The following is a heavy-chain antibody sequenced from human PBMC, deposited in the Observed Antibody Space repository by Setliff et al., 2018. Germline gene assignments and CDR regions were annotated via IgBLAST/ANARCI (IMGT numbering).Heavy chain of an antibody. J-gene: IGHJ6*03. V-gene: IGHV4-61*02. CDR3: ARANKKLDYYYYYYMDV. D-gene: IGHD1-1*01. CDR1: GGSISSGSYY. CDR2: IYVGGSA. Sequence: SETLSLTCTVSGGSISSGSYYWTWIRQPAGKGLEWIGRIYVGGSANYHPSLKSRVTISVDTSKNQFSLKLSSVTAADTAVYYCARANKKLDYYYYYYMDVWGKGTTVTVSS.